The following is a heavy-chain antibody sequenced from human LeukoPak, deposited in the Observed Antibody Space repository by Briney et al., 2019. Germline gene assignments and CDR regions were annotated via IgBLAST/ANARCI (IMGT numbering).Heavy chain of an antibody. Sequence: GASVKVSCKASGYALTNYGITWVRQAPGQGLEWLGWISTFNGNTNYAQRLQDRVTMTTDTSTNTAYLELRRLRSNDTALYYCARRHLIGNGYFDHWGQGSLVTVSS. D-gene: IGHD4-23*01. CDR3: ARRHLIGNGYFDH. CDR2: ISTFNGNT. CDR1: GYALTNYG. V-gene: IGHV1-18*01. J-gene: IGHJ4*02.